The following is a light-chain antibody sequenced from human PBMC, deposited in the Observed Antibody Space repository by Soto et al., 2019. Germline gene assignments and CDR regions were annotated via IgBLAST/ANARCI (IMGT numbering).Light chain of an antibody. CDR2: HAS. J-gene: IGKJ3*01. CDR3: QQYYSAVFT. CDR1: QDIYND. Sequence: DIQMTQSPSSLSASIGDSVTITCRASQDIYNDLAGYQQRPGQIPKLLIYHASTWQSGVPSRFSGSGSGTDFTLTISSLQPEDFATYYCQQYYSAVFTFGPGTKVDIK. V-gene: IGKV1-27*01.